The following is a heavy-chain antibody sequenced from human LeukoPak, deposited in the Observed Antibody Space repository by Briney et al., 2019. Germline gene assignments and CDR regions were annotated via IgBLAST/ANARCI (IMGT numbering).Heavy chain of an antibody. V-gene: IGHV3-48*03. Sequence: GGSLRLSCAASGFTFSSYEMNCVRQAPGQGLEWLAYIGSSGSTVYYADSVKGRFTMSRDNIKNSLFLQMNSLRAEDTADYYCAREKFYDNSGYDYWGQGTLVTVSS. CDR1: GFTFSSYE. D-gene: IGHD3-22*01. CDR3: AREKFYDNSGYDY. CDR2: IGSSGSTV. J-gene: IGHJ4*02.